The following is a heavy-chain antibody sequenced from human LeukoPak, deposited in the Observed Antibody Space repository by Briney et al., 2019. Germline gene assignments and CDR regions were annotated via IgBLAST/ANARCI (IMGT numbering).Heavy chain of an antibody. D-gene: IGHD3-10*01. Sequence: PSETLSLTCAVYGGSFSGYYWSWIRQPPGKGLERIGEINHSGSTNYNPSLKSRVTISVDTSKNQFSLKLSSVTAADTAVYYCARVGSNWFDPWGQGTLVTVSS. CDR1: GGSFSGYY. V-gene: IGHV4-34*01. CDR2: INHSGST. J-gene: IGHJ5*02. CDR3: ARVGSNWFDP.